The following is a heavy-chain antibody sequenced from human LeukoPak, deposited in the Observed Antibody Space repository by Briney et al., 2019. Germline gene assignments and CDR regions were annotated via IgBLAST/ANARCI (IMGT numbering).Heavy chain of an antibody. J-gene: IGHJ6*03. CDR1: GYSFTSYW. V-gene: IGHV5-51*01. Sequence: GASLKISCKGSGYSFTSYWIGWVRQMPGKGLEWMGIIYPGDSDTRYSPSFQGQVTISADKSISTAYLQWSSLKASDTAMYYCARLDPYDFWSGYSSYYMDVWGKGTTVTVSS. D-gene: IGHD3-3*01. CDR3: ARLDPYDFWSGYSSYYMDV. CDR2: IYPGDSDT.